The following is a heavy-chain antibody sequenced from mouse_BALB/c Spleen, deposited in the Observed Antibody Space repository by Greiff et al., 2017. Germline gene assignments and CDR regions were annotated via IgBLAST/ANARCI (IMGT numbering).Heavy chain of an antibody. CDR3: ARGATVVATRDY. V-gene: IGHV1-9*01. Sequence: VKLMESGAELMKPGASVKISCKATGYTFSSYWIEWVKQRPGHGLEWIGEILPGSGSTNYNEKFKGKATFTADTSSNTAYMQLSSLTSEDSAVYYCARGATVVATRDYWGQGTTLTVSS. CDR1: GYTFSSYW. J-gene: IGHJ2*01. CDR2: ILPGSGST. D-gene: IGHD1-1*01.